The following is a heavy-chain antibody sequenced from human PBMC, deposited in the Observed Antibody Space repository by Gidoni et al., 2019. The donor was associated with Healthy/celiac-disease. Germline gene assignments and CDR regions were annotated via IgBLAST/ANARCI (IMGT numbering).Heavy chain of an antibody. CDR1: GGSISSSNW. J-gene: IGHJ4*02. CDR3: AREGYDSSGYPSGLLDY. V-gene: IGHV4-4*02. Sequence: QVQLQESGPGLVKPSGTLSRTCAVSGGSISSSNWSSWVRQPPGKGLEWIGEISHSGSTNYNPSLKSRVTISVDKSKNQFSLKLSAVTAADTAVYYCAREGYDSSGYPSGLLDYWGQGTLVTVSS. CDR2: ISHSGST. D-gene: IGHD3-22*01.